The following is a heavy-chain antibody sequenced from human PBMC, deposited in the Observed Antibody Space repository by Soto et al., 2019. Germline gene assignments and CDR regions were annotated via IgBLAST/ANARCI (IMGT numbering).Heavy chain of an antibody. CDR2: IYYSGGT. CDR3: TREQSDDNYFDP. D-gene: IGHD6-19*01. CDR1: GASLSSGGYC. Sequence: PSETLSLTCTVSGASLSSGGYCYTGVRQPPWKGLELLGYIYYSGGTNYNPSLKSRVTISLDKSKSQFSLRLISVTAADTAVYYCTREQSDDNYFDPWGQGTLVTVSS. V-gene: IGHV4-61*08. J-gene: IGHJ5*02.